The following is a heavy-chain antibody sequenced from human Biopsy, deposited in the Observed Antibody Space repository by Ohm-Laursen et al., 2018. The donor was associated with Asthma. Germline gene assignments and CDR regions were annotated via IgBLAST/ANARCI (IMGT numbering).Heavy chain of an antibody. V-gene: IGHV1-69*13. CDR3: ARVDAIMISGDFYFYSGFDL. CDR2: IIPMYGVP. J-gene: IGHJ6*02. Sequence: ASVKVSCKASGGTFRTYAFNWVRQAPGQGLEWMGGIIPMYGVPKVAQKFQGRVTITADESTSTAYMEMSSLRSEDTAVYYCARVDAIMISGDFYFYSGFDLWGQGTTVRVSS. CDR1: GGTFRTYA. D-gene: IGHD3-16*01.